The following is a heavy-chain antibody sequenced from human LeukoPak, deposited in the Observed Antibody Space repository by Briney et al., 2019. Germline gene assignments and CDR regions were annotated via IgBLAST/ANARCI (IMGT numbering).Heavy chain of an antibody. CDR1: GFTFSDYY. D-gene: IGHD3-10*01. Sequence: GGSLRLSCAASGFTFSDYYMSWIRQAPGKGLEWVSYISSSSSYTNYADSVKGRFTISRDNAKNSLYLQMNSLRAEDKAVYYCTSSAYYGSGSPNDAFDIWGQGTMVTVSS. J-gene: IGHJ3*02. CDR2: ISSSSSYT. CDR3: TSSAYYGSGSPNDAFDI. V-gene: IGHV3-11*06.